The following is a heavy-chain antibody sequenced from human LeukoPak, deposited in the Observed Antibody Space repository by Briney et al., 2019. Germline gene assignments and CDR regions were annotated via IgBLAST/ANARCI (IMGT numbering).Heavy chain of an antibody. D-gene: IGHD6-19*01. CDR1: GYTLTELS. Sequence: ASVKVSCKVSGYTLTELSMHWVRQAPGKGLEWMGGSDPEVGKTIYAQKFQGRVTMTEDTSTDTAYMELSSLRSEDTAVYYCATASSGWGFDPWGQGTLVTVSS. J-gene: IGHJ5*02. V-gene: IGHV1-24*01. CDR2: SDPEVGKT. CDR3: ATASSGWGFDP.